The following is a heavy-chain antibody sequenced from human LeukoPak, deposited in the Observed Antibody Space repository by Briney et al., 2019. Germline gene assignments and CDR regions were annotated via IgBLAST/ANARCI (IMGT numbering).Heavy chain of an antibody. Sequence: ASETLSLTCTVSGGSISNSRYYWGWIRQPPGKGLECIGTIYYSGSTYYNPSLKSRVTISVDTPKNQFSLKLSSVTAADTAVYYCARDTTVVTSNWFDPWGQGTLVTVSS. V-gene: IGHV4-39*07. D-gene: IGHD4-23*01. CDR3: ARDTTVVTSNWFDP. CDR2: IYYSGST. J-gene: IGHJ5*02. CDR1: GGSISNSRYY.